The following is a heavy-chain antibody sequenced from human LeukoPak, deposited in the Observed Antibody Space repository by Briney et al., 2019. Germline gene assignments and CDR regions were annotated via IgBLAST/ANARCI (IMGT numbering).Heavy chain of an antibody. CDR2: KTSNGGST. J-gene: IGHJ4*02. CDR3: ARDADSGGYYSYFDC. CDR1: GFTLSSFP. D-gene: IGHD3-22*01. V-gene: IGHV3-64D*06. Sequence: PGGSLRLSCSASGFTLSSFPMHWVRPAPRERLEYVSAKTSNGGSTYYADSVKGRFTISRDNSKNTLYLQMTSLRAEDMAVYYCARDADSGGYYSYFDCWGQGTLVIVSS.